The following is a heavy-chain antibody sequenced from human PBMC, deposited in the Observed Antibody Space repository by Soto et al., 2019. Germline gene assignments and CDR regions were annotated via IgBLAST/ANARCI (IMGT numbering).Heavy chain of an antibody. CDR1: GFTFSSFA. Sequence: GGYLRLSCAASGFTFSSFAMSWVRQAPGKGLEWVSGISGSGGSTYYADSVKGRFTISRDNSNNTLYLQMNSLRAEDTAVYYCAKDLFDYYGSASYWDCYYMYVCGKGTTVPAP. CDR3: AKDLFDYYGSASYWDCYYMYV. V-gene: IGHV3-23*01. D-gene: IGHD3-10*01. J-gene: IGHJ6*03. CDR2: ISGSGGST.